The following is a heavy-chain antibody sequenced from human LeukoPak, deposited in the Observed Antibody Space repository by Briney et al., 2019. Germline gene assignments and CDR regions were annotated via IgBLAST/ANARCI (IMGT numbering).Heavy chain of an antibody. CDR3: ARGRPYYYYMDV. CDR1: GGSLSGYY. CDR2: INHTGST. J-gene: IGHJ6*03. Sequence: SETLSLTCAVYGGSLSGYYWSWIRQPPGKGLEWIGEINHTGSTNYNPSLKSRVTISVDTSKNQFSLKLSSVTAADTAVYYCARGRPYYYYMDVWGKGTTVTVSS. V-gene: IGHV4-34*01.